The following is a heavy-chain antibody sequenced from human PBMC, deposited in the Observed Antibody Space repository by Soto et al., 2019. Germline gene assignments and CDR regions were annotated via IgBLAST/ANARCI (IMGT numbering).Heavy chain of an antibody. CDR3: ARDRVDILIGYYLFDY. CDR1: GYTFTSYG. D-gene: IGHD3-9*01. V-gene: IGHV1-18*01. CDR2: ISAYNGNT. Sequence: GASVKVSCKASGYTFTSYGISWVRQAPGQGLEWMGWISAYNGNTNYAQKLQGRVTMTTDTSTSTAYMELRSLRSDDTAVYYCARDRVDILIGYYLFDYWGQGTLVTVSS. J-gene: IGHJ4*02.